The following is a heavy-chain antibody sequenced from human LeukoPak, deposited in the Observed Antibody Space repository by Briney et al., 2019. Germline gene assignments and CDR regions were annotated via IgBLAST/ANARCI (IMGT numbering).Heavy chain of an antibody. D-gene: IGHD6-19*01. CDR3: ARESAGTYYFDY. J-gene: IGHJ4*02. V-gene: IGHV6-1*01. CDR1: GDSVSSNSAA. CDR2: TYYRSKWYN. Sequence: SQTLSLTCAISGDSVSSNSAAWNWLRQSPSRGPEWLGRTYYRSKWYNNYALSVKSRMTVNPDTSKNQISLQLNSVTPEDTAVYYCARESAGTYYFDYWGQGALVTVSS.